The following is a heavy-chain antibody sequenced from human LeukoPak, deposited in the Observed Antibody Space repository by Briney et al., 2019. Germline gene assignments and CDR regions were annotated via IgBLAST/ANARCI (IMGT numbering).Heavy chain of an antibody. J-gene: IGHJ4*02. Sequence: GESLKISCKGSGYSFTSYWIGWVRQVPGKGLEWMGIIYPGDSDTRYSPSFQGQVTISADKSISTAYLQWSSLKASDTAMYYCAGRVGYCSSTSCYAVDYWGQGTLVTVSS. D-gene: IGHD2-2*01. CDR3: AGRVGYCSSTSCYAVDY. V-gene: IGHV5-51*01. CDR2: IYPGDSDT. CDR1: GYSFTSYW.